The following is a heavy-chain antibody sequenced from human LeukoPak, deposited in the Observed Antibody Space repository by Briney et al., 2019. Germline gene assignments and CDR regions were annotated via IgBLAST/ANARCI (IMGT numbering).Heavy chain of an antibody. CDR3: ARAYYDSSGYYSDY. Sequence: GASVKVSCKASGGTFSGYAISWVRQAPGQGLEWMGGIIPIFGTANCAQKFQGRVTITADESTSTAYMELSSLRSEDTAVYYCARAYYDSSGYYSDYWGQGTLVTVSS. CDR2: IIPIFGTA. V-gene: IGHV1-69*13. CDR1: GGTFSGYA. J-gene: IGHJ4*02. D-gene: IGHD3-22*01.